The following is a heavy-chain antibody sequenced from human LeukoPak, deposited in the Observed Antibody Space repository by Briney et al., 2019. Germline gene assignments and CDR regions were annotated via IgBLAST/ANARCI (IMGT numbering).Heavy chain of an antibody. Sequence: SETLSLTCTISGDSIDPYSWSWIRQPPGKGLEWIGYFSHIGSIKYNTPLISRVYMGLGKPNNEFFFALRSVTATDTALYFCARHQVSTVFNYWGRGVPVIVSS. CDR2: FSHIGSI. V-gene: IGHV4-59*08. CDR1: GDSIDPYS. CDR3: ARHQVSTVFNY. D-gene: IGHD5/OR15-5a*01. J-gene: IGHJ1*01.